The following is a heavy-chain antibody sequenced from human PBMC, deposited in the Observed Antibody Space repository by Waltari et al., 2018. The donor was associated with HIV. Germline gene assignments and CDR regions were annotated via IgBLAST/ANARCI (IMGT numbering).Heavy chain of an antibody. CDR1: GGSITSYY. V-gene: IGHV4-59*01. CDR2: IYYSGST. D-gene: IGHD2-2*01. J-gene: IGHJ4*02. Sequence: QVQLQESGPGLVKPSETLSLTCTVSGGSITSYYWSWIRQPPGKGLEWIGYIYYSGSTNYNPPLKSRVTISVDTSKNQFSLNVTSVTAADTAVYYCARGPTRYYFDNWGQGTLVTVSS. CDR3: ARGPTRYYFDN.